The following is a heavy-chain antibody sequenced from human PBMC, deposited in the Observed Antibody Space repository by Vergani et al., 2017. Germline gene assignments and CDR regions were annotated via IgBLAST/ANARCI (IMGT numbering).Heavy chain of an antibody. CDR3: ARRTGWLGGAFDI. CDR2: IRYDGSNK. CDR1: GFTFSSYG. V-gene: IGHV3-30*02. J-gene: IGHJ3*02. D-gene: IGHD6-19*01. Sequence: QVQLVESGGGVVQPGGSLRLSCAASGFTFSSYGMHWVRQAPGKGLEWVAFIRYDGSNKYYADSVKGRFTISRDNSKNTLYLQMNSLRAEDTAVYYCARRTGWLGGAFDIWGQGTMVTVSS.